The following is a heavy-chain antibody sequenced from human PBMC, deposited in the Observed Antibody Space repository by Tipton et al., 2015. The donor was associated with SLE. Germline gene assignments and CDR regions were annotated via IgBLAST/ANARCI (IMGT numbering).Heavy chain of an antibody. Sequence: TLSLTCTVSGYSISSGYYWGWIRQPPGKGLEWIGSIYHSGSTYYNPSLKSRVTISVDTSKNQFSLKLSSVTAADTAVYYCARDLAARFRFDYRGQGTLVTVSS. CDR2: IYHSGST. V-gene: IGHV4-38-2*02. J-gene: IGHJ4*02. CDR3: ARDLAARFRFDY. D-gene: IGHD6-6*01. CDR1: GYSISSGYY.